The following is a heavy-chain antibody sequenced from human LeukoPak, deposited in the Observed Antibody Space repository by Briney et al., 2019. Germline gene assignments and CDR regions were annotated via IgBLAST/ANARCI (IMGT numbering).Heavy chain of an antibody. D-gene: IGHD3-10*01. CDR1: GFPFSSYW. V-gene: IGHV3-7*01. Sequence: PGGSLRLSCAASGFPFSSYWMNWVRQAPGKGLEWVANIQENGGERYYVDSVKGRFTISRDNANNSLYLKMNSLRAEDTAVYYCARGYYYGSGSNWFDPWGQGTLVTVSS. CDR3: ARGYYYGSGSNWFDP. CDR2: IQENGGER. J-gene: IGHJ5*02.